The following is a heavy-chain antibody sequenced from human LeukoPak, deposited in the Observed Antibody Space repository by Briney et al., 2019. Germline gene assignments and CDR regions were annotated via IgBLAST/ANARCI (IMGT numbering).Heavy chain of an antibody. Sequence: SVRVSCKASGGTFSSYAISWVRQAPGQGLEWMGGIIPIFGTANYAQKFQGRVTITADESTSTAYMELSSLRSEDTAVYYCARDFSSWYERPHTGFDYWGQGTLVTVSS. CDR2: IIPIFGTA. J-gene: IGHJ4*02. CDR3: ARDFSSWYERPHTGFDY. D-gene: IGHD6-13*01. CDR1: GGTFSSYA. V-gene: IGHV1-69*01.